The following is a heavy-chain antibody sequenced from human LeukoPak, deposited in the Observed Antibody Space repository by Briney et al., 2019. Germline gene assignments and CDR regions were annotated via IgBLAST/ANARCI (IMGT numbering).Heavy chain of an antibody. Sequence: PSETLSLTCTVSGGSIDSHYWGWIRQPPGKGLEWIGYMYSRGSTNYNPSLRSRVTISIDTSKNQFSLILTSLTAADTAVYYCAGADTNIFDPWGQGTLVTVSS. D-gene: IGHD2-8*01. CDR3: AGADTNIFDP. CDR1: GGSIDSHY. CDR2: MYSRGST. V-gene: IGHV4-59*11. J-gene: IGHJ5*02.